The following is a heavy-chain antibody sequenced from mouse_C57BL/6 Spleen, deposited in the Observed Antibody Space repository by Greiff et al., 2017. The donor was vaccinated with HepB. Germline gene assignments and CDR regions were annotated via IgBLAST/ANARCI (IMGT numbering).Heavy chain of an antibody. CDR3: EREGYDYGSTYWYFDV. V-gene: IGHV1-55*01. J-gene: IGHJ1*03. CDR2: IYPGSGST. CDR1: GYTFTSYW. Sequence: QVQLQQPGAELVKPGASVKMSCKASGYTFTSYWITWVKQRPGQGLEWIGDIYPGSGSTNYNEKFKSKATLTVDTSSSTAYMQHSSRTYEDSAVYYCEREGYDYGSTYWYFDVWGTGTTRTVSS. D-gene: IGHD1-1*01.